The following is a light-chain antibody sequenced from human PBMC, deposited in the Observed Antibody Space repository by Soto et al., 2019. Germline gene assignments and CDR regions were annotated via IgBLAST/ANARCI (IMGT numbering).Light chain of an antibody. CDR1: SSDVGGYNY. CDR2: EVS. CDR3: SSYTSSSTYV. J-gene: IGLJ1*01. Sequence: QSVLTQPASVSGSPGQSITISCTGTSSDVGGYNYVSWYQQHPGKAPKLMIYEVSNRPSGVSNRFSGPKSGNTASQTISGLQAEDEADYYCSSYTSSSTYVFGTGTKVT. V-gene: IGLV2-14*01.